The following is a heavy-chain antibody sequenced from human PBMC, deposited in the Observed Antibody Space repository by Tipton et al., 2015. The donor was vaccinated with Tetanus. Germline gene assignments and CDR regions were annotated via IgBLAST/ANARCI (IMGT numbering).Heavy chain of an antibody. CDR2: ISASGGST. CDR1: GFIFSDFG. V-gene: IGHV3-23*01. Sequence: SLRLSCAASGFIFSDFGMHWVRQAPGKGLEWVSGISASGGSTYYAESVKGRFTSSRDNSKDTLYLELTALRAGDSALYYCAKAYDSWNRYSPRRADAFDLWGHGTTVIVS. J-gene: IGHJ3*01. D-gene: IGHD3-3*01. CDR3: AKAYDSWNRYSPRRADAFDL.